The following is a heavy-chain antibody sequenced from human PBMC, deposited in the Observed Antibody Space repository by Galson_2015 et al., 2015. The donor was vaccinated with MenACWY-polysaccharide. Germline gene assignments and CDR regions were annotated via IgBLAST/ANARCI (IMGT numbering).Heavy chain of an antibody. CDR2: ISYDGSNK. CDR3: ASRGRYSSSYYEYYFDY. Sequence: SLRLSCAASGFTFSSYAMHWVRQALGKGLEWVAVISYDGSNKYYADSVKGRFTISRDNSKNTLYLQMNSLRAEDTAVYYCASRGRYSSSYYEYYFDYWGQGTQVTVSS. CDR1: GFTFSSYA. V-gene: IGHV3-30-3*01. J-gene: IGHJ4*02. D-gene: IGHD1-26*01.